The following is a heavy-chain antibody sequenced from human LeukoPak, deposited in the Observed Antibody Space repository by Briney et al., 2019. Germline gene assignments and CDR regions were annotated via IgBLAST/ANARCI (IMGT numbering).Heavy chain of an antibody. D-gene: IGHD2-15*01. J-gene: IGHJ4*02. CDR2: ISAYNGNT. CDR1: GYTFTSYG. Sequence: ASVKVSCKASGYTFTSYGISWVRQAPGQGLEWMGWISAYNGNTNYAQKLQGRVTMTTDTSTSTAYMELRSLRSDDTAVYYCARVGPLYCSGGSCYSGNYFDYWGQGTLVTVSS. V-gene: IGHV1-18*01. CDR3: ARVGPLYCSGGSCYSGNYFDY.